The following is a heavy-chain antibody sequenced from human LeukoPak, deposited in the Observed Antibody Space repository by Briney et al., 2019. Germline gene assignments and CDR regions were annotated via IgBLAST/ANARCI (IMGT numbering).Heavy chain of an antibody. V-gene: IGHV4-31*03. J-gene: IGHJ2*01. D-gene: IGHD4-17*01. CDR2: IFYTGST. Sequence: SETLSLTCTVSVGSIRSGGHYWSWIRQRPGRGLELIGYIFYTGSTNYNPSLKSRVTMSVDTSKKQFSLRLTSVTAADTAVYYCARFPNGDYETYWYFDLWGRGTLVTVSS. CDR3: ARFPNGDYETYWYFDL. CDR1: VGSIRSGGHY.